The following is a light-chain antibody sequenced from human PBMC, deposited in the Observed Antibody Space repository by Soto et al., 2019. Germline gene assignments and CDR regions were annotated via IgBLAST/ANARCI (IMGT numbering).Light chain of an antibody. CDR3: QQRSNWPPIT. V-gene: IGKV3D-20*02. Sequence: ILLTQSPGTLSLSPGERATLSCRASQSVSSSYLAWYQQKPGQAPRLLIYGASSRATGIPDRFSGSGSGTDFTLTISSLEPEDFAVYYCQQRSNWPPITFGQGTRLEI. CDR1: QSVSSSY. J-gene: IGKJ5*01. CDR2: GAS.